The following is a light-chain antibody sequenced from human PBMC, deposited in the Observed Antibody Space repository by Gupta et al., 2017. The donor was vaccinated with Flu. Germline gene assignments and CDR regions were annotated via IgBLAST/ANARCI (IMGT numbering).Light chain of an antibody. V-gene: IGKV3-20*01. CDR3: QQYGTSPTP. Sequence: ERAALSCSASQSVSTSYLAWYQQKPGQAPRLLMYGVSNRATGIPDRFSGSGSGTDFTLTISRLEPEDSAVYYCQQYGTSPTPFGGGTKLEIK. CDR1: QSVSTSY. CDR2: GVS. J-gene: IGKJ4*01.